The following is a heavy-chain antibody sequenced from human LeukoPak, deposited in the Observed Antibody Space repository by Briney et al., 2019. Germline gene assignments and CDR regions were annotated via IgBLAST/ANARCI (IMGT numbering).Heavy chain of an antibody. CDR3: ARHDCDSSRCSVNWFDP. CDR1: GGSISSSNW. CDR2: IYHSGST. J-gene: IGHJ5*02. Sequence: SETLSLTCAVSGGSISSSNWRSWVRQPPGKGLEWIGEIYHSGSTNYNPSLRSRLTISVDTSRNQFSLKLSSVTAADTAVYYCARHDCDSSRCSVNWFDPWGQGTLVTVSS. V-gene: IGHV4-4*02. D-gene: IGHD2/OR15-2a*01.